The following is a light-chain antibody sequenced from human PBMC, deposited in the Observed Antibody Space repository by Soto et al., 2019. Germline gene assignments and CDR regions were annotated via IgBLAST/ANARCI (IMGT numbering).Light chain of an antibody. J-gene: IGKJ4*01. Sequence: EIVMTQSPATLSVSPGERATLSCRASQSVSSNLAWYQQKVGQAPRLLVYGASTRATDIPARFSGSGSGTAFTLTISSLQSEDFAVYYCQHYNNWPLTFGGGTKVEI. CDR2: GAS. V-gene: IGKV3-15*01. CDR1: QSVSSN. CDR3: QHYNNWPLT.